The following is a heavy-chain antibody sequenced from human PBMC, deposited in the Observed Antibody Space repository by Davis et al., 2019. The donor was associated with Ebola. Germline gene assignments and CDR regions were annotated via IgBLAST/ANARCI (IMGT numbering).Heavy chain of an antibody. V-gene: IGHV3-30-3*01. D-gene: IGHD3-9*01. J-gene: IGHJ6*03. CDR3: ARDRYEALRYFDWFYDYYMDV. Sequence: PGGSLRLSCAASGFTFSSYAMHWVRQAPGKGLEWVAVISYDGSNKYYADSVKGRFTISRDNSKNTLYLQMNSLRAEDTAVYYCARDRYEALRYFDWFYDYYMDVWGKGTTVTVSS. CDR1: GFTFSSYA. CDR2: ISYDGSNK.